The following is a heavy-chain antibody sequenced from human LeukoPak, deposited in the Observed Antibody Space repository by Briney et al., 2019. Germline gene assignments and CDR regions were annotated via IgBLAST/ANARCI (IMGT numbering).Heavy chain of an antibody. CDR2: IRGSGGST. CDR3: ARGSSSYYYYYMDA. Sequence: GASLRLSCAASGFTFSSYAMNWVRQAPGKGLEWVSTIRGSGGSTYYADSVKGRFTISRDNSKNTLYLQMNSLRAEDTAVYYCARGSSSYYYYYMDAWGKGTTVTVSS. J-gene: IGHJ6*03. CDR1: GFTFSSYA. D-gene: IGHD6-6*01. V-gene: IGHV3-23*01.